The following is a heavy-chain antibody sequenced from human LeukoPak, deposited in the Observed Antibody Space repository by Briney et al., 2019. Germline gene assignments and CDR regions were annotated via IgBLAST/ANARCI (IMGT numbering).Heavy chain of an antibody. CDR3: ARAGSYGGYYYYYMDV. D-gene: IGHD4/OR15-4a*01. Sequence: GGSLRLSCAASGFTFSDYYMSWIRQAPGKGLEWVSYISSSGSTIYYADSVKGLFTISRDNAKNSLYLKMNSLRAEDTAVYYCARAGSYGGYYYYYMDVWGKGTTVTVSS. CDR1: GFTFSDYY. J-gene: IGHJ6*03. CDR2: ISSSGSTI. V-gene: IGHV3-11*01.